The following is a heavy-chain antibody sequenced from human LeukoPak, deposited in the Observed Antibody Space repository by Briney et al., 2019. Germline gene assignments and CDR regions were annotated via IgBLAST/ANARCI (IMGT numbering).Heavy chain of an antibody. Sequence: ASVKVSCKASGYTFTGYYMHWVRQAPGQGLEWMGRLNPNSGGTNYAQKFQGRVTLTRDTSISTAYMELSRLRTDDTAVYYCARGGDSSGYHPPDYWGQGTLVTVSS. CDR3: ARGGDSSGYHPPDY. CDR2: LNPNSGGT. J-gene: IGHJ4*02. V-gene: IGHV1-2*06. CDR1: GYTFTGYY. D-gene: IGHD3-22*01.